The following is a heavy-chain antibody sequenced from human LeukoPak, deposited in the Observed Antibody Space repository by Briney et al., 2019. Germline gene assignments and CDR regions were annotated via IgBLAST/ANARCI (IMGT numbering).Heavy chain of an antibody. CDR3: ARRIIAVAGTVVYYFDY. J-gene: IGHJ4*02. V-gene: IGHV4-39*01. Sequence: SETLSLTCTVSGGSISSSSSYWGWIRQPPGKGLEWIESIYYSGSTYYNPSLKSRVTVSVDTSKNQFSLKLSSVTAADTAVYYCARRIIAVAGTVVYYFDYWGRGTLVTVSS. CDR2: IYYSGST. D-gene: IGHD6-19*01. CDR1: GGSISSSSSY.